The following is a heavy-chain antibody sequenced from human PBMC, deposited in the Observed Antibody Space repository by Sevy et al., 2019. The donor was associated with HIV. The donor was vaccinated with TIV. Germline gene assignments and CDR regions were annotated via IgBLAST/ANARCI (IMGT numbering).Heavy chain of an antibody. CDR1: GFTFDSYW. CDR2: INSDGSST. D-gene: IGHD2-15*01. Sequence: GGSLRLSCVASGFTFDSYWMHWVRQAPGKGLVWVSRINSDGSSTPYADSVKGRFTISRDNAKNTLYLQLNRLGAEDTAVYYCTRGDPVVPPAGHYYHMDVRGKGTTVTVSS. J-gene: IGHJ6*03. CDR3: TRGDPVVPPAGHYYHMDV. V-gene: IGHV3-74*01.